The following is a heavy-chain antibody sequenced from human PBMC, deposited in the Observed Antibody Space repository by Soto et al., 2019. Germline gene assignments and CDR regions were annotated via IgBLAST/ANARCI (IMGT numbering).Heavy chain of an antibody. CDR2: IYRDDDK. CDR3: AHTVARGAYWETFNY. J-gene: IGHJ4*02. Sequence: SGPTLVNPTQTLTLTCTVSGFSLTTNGLGVGWFRQPPGKALEWLALIYRDDDKRYRPSLKSRVTITKDNTKNQVVLTMTNMDPVDTATYYCAHTVARGAYWETFNYWGQGTLVTVSS. V-gene: IGHV2-5*02. CDR1: GFSLTTNGLG. D-gene: IGHD1-26*01.